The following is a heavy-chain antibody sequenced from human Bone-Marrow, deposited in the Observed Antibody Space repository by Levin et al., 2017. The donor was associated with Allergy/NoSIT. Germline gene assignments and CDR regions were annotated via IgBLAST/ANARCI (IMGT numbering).Heavy chain of an antibody. CDR2: ISHDGGSR. J-gene: IGHJ4*02. CDR3: ARVLGHSGYDCAY. D-gene: IGHD5-12*01. Sequence: GGSLRLSCATSGFIFGAYDIHWVRQSPGKGLQWVAFISHDGGSRDYADSVKGRFTVSRDNPTNTVFLQMKSLRTDDTAVYYCARVLGHSGYDCAYWGQGALVTVSS. V-gene: IGHV3-30*03. CDR1: GFIFGAYD.